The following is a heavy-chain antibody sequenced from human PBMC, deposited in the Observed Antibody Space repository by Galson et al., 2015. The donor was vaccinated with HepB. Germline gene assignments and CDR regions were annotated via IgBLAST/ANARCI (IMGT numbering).Heavy chain of an antibody. D-gene: IGHD3-16*01. CDR3: ARDLGTQGIFDY. V-gene: IGHV1-69*13. CDR2: IIPIFGTA. CDR1: GGTFSSYA. J-gene: IGHJ4*02. Sequence: SVKVSCKASGGTFSSYAISWVRQAPGQGLEWMGGIIPIFGTANYAQKFQGRVTITADESTSTAYMELSSLRSEDTAVYYCARDLGTQGIFDYWGQGTLVTVSS.